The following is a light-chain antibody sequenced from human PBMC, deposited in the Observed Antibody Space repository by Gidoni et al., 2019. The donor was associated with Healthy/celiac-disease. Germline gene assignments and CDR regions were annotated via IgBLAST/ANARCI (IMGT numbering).Light chain of an antibody. CDR1: QSISSY. Sequence: DIQMTQSPSSLSASVGDRVTITCRASQSISSYLNWYQQKPGKAPKLLIYAASSLQSGGPSRFSGSGSGTDVTLTISSLQPEDFATYYCQQSYSTPSTFGPGTKVDIK. CDR3: QQSYSTPST. J-gene: IGKJ3*01. V-gene: IGKV1-39*01. CDR2: AAS.